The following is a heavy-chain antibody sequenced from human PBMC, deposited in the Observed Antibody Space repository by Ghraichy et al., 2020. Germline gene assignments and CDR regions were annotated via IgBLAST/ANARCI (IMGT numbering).Heavy chain of an antibody. J-gene: IGHJ6*02. D-gene: IGHD3-3*01. Sequence: GESLNISCVASGFTFSSYTMNWVRQAPGKGLEWVSSISSSSSYIYYADSVKGRFTISRDNAKNSLYLQMNSLRAEDTAVYYCARGGIRFLEWLPSDYGMDVWGQGTTVTFSS. CDR3: ARGGIRFLEWLPSDYGMDV. V-gene: IGHV3-21*01. CDR2: ISSSSSYI. CDR1: GFTFSSYT.